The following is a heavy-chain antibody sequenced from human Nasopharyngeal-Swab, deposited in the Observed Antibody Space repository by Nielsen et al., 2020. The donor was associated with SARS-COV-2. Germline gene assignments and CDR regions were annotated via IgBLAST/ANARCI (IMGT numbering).Heavy chain of an antibody. CDR1: GFTFSSYW. V-gene: IGHV3-7*03. Sequence: GESLKISCAASGFTFSSYWMSWVRQAPGKGLEWVATIKQDGSEKYYVDSVKGRFTISRDNAKNSLYLQMNSLRAEDTAVYYCARRQYGDYYYYYGMDVWGQGTTVTVSS. D-gene: IGHD4-17*01. J-gene: IGHJ6*02. CDR2: IKQDGSEK. CDR3: ARRQYGDYYYYYGMDV.